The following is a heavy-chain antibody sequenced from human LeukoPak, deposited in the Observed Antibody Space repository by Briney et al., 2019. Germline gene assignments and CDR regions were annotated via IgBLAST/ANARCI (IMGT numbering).Heavy chain of an antibody. D-gene: IGHD3-9*01. J-gene: IGHJ6*02. CDR2: INGDGRNI. V-gene: IGHV3-74*01. Sequence: AGGSLRLSCVASGFTFSSYWMHWVRQAPRKGLVWVSRINGDGRNINYADSVRGRFTISRDSAKNTLYLQMNTLRVEDTAVYYCTRDLMDYDVSTGLHHYYMDVWGQGTTVTVSS. CDR1: GFTFSSYW. CDR3: TRDLMDYDVSTGLHHYYMDV.